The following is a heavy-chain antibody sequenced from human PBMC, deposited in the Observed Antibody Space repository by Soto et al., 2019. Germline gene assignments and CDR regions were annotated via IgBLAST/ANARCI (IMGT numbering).Heavy chain of an antibody. CDR2: INQDGSDK. J-gene: IGHJ5*02. V-gene: IGHV3-7*01. Sequence: DVQLVESGGGLVQPGGSLRLSCAASGFTFSSYWMTWVRQAPGKGLAWVANINQDGSDKYYVDSVKGRFTISRDNAKNSLYLQMNSLRAEDTAVYYCARGRYCSGGSCWFDPWGQGTLVTVSS. CDR1: GFTFSSYW. CDR3: ARGRYCSGGSCWFDP. D-gene: IGHD2-15*01.